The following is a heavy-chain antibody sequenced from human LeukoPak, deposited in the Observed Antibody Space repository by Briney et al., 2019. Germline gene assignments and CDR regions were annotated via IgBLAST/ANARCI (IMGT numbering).Heavy chain of an antibody. D-gene: IGHD5-18*01. CDR2: ISSSSSYI. CDR3: ARVGWVAMVNYYYYMDV. V-gene: IGHV3-21*01. J-gene: IGHJ6*03. CDR1: GFTFSSYS. Sequence: GGSLRLSCAASGFTFSSYSMNWVRQAPGKGLEWVSSISSSSSYIFYADSVKGRFTISRDNAKNSLYLQMNSLRAEDTAVYYCARVGWVAMVNYYYYMDVWGKGTTVTVSS.